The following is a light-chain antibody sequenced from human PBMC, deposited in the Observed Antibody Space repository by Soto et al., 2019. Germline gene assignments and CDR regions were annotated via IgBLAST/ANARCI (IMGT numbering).Light chain of an antibody. V-gene: IGKV1-6*01. CDR3: QQYGSSSWT. CDR1: QGIRND. J-gene: IGKJ1*01. CDR2: AAS. Sequence: AIQMTQSPSSLSASVGDRVTITCRASQGIRNDIGWYQKKPGKAPKLLIYAASSLQSGAPSRFSGSGSGTDFTLTISSLQPEDFAVYYCQQYGSSSWTFGQGTKVDIK.